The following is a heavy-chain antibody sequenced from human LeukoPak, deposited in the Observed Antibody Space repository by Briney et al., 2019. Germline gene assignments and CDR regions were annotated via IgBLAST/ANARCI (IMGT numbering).Heavy chain of an antibody. V-gene: IGHV1-18*01. CDR3: ARDRNFWSGYYPSARDYYYYYMDX. D-gene: IGHD3-3*01. Sequence: ASVKVSYKASGYTFTSYGISWVRQAPGQGLEWMGWISAYNGNTNYAQKLQGRVTMTTDTSTSTAYMELRSLRSDDTAVYYCARDRNFWSGYYPSARDYYYYYMDXXXXXXXVTXSS. CDR1: GYTFTSYG. J-gene: IGHJ6*03. CDR2: ISAYNGNT.